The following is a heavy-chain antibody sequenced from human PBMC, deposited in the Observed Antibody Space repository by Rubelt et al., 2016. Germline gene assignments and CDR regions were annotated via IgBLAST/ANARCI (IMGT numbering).Heavy chain of an antibody. CDR3: AKPKYSGTVGNDAFDI. V-gene: IGHV3-30*01. D-gene: IGHD5-18*01. Sequence: GWVAVISFDGSKIYYADSVKGRCTISRDNSKNTLYVQMNSLRPEDTAVYYCAKPKYSGTVGNDAFDIWGQGTVVTVSS. CDR2: ISFDGSKI. J-gene: IGHJ3*02.